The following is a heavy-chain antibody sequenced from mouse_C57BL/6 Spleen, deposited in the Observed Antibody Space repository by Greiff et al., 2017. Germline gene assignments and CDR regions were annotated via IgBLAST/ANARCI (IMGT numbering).Heavy chain of an antibody. CDR2: IYPRSGNT. CDR1: GYTFTSSG. CDR3: ARIDSNSSMDY. Sequence: QVQLQQSGAELARPGASVKLSCKASGYTFTSSGISWVKQRTGQGLEWIGEIYPRSGNTYYNEKFKGKATLTADKPSSTAYMELRSLTSEDSAVYFCARIDSNSSMDYWGQGTSVTVSS. J-gene: IGHJ4*01. D-gene: IGHD2-5*01. V-gene: IGHV1-81*01.